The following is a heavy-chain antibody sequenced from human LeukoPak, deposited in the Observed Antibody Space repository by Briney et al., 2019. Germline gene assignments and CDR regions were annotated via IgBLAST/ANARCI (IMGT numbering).Heavy chain of an antibody. V-gene: IGHV1-46*01. Sequence: ASVKVSCKASRYTFTSYCLHWVRQAPGQGLEWMGLINPSGTTTYSQNFPGRLTMTRDTSASTAYMELSSLRSDDTAVYYCAKCSETGTTRWFDPWGQGTLVTVSS. CDR1: RYTFTSYC. CDR2: INPSGTT. CDR3: AKCSETGTTRWFDP. J-gene: IGHJ5*02. D-gene: IGHD1-7*01.